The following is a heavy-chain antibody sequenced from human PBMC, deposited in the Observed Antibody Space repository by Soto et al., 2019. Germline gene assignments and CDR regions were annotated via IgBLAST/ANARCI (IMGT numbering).Heavy chain of an antibody. CDR3: AKAPGYYDSSGYYFDY. J-gene: IGHJ4*02. V-gene: IGHV3-23*01. CDR1: GFSMSNFA. CDR2: ISGSGSST. D-gene: IGHD3-22*01. Sequence: PGGSLRLSCAASGFSMSNFAMSWVRQAPGKGLEWVSAISGSGSSTYYADSAKGRFTISRDNSKNTLYLQMNSLRAEDTAVYYCAKAPGYYDSSGYYFDYWGQGTLVTVSS.